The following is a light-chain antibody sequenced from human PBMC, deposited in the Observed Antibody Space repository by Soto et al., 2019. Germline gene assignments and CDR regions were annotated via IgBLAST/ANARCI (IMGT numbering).Light chain of an antibody. CDR2: DVS. Sequence: QSALTQPASVSGSPGQSITISCTGTSSDVGGYNHVSWYQQFPGKAPKLMIYDVSNRPSGVSNRFSGSKSGNTASLTISGLQAEDEADYYCSSYTSSSTRVFGTGTKLTVL. J-gene: IGLJ1*01. CDR1: SSDVGGYNH. V-gene: IGLV2-14*01. CDR3: SSYTSSSTRV.